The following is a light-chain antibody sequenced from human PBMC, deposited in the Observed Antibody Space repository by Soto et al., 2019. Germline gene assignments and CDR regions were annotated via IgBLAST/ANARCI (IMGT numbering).Light chain of an antibody. V-gene: IGKV3-20*01. CDR1: QSVSSSY. CDR2: GAS. Sequence: EHVLTQSPGTLSWSRGERTTLSCRASQSVSSSYLAWYQQKPGQAPRLVIYGASSRDTGIPDRFSGSGSGTDFTLTISSLEPEDFAVYYCQQYGSSPRTCGQGTKGDI. CDR3: QQYGSSPRT. J-gene: IGKJ1*01.